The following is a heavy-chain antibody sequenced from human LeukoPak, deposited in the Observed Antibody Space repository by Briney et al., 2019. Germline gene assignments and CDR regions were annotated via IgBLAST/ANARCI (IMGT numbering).Heavy chain of an antibody. V-gene: IGHV2-5*01. CDR3: AHLARGSALCDY. J-gene: IGHJ4*02. CDR1: GFSLSTSGVG. CDR2: IYWNDHK. D-gene: IGHD3-10*01. Sequence: SGPTLVKPTQTLTLTCTFSGFSLSTSGVGVGWIRQPPGKALEWLALIYWNDHKRYSPSLKSRLTITKVTSKDQVVLTMTNMDPVDTATYYCAHLARGSALCDYWGQGTLVTVSS.